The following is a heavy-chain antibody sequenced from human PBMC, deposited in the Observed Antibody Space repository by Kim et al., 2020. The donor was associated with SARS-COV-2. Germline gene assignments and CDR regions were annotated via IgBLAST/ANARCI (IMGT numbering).Heavy chain of an antibody. Sequence: GGSLRLSCAASGFTFSSYWMHWVRQAPGKGLVWVSRINSDGSSTSYADSVKGRFTISRDNAKNTLYLQMNSLRAGDTAVYYCARDFSRWLQFGIGGQGTLVTVSS. CDR3: ARDFSRWLQFGI. J-gene: IGHJ4*02. V-gene: IGHV3-74*01. CDR1: GFTFSSYW. CDR2: INSDGSST. D-gene: IGHD5-12*01.